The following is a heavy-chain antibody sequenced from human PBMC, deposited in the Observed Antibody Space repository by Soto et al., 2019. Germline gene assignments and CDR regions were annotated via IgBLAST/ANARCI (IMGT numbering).Heavy chain of an antibody. CDR3: ARSIGSYSYYGMDV. V-gene: IGHV1-2*02. CDR1: GYILTDYF. D-gene: IGHD1-26*01. Sequence: ASVKVSCKASGYILTDYFIHWVRQAPGQGLEWMGCFNPKSGDTYYSQNFRGRVTLTRDMSITTAYMELTGVRSDDTAVYYCARSIGSYSYYGMDVWGQGTTVTVSS. J-gene: IGHJ6*02. CDR2: FNPKSGDT.